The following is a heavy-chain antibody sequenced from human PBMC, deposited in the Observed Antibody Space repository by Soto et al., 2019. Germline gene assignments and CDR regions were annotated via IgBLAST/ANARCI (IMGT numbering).Heavy chain of an antibody. Sequence: SETLSLTCTVSGGSISSGDYYWSWIRQPPGKGLEWIGYIYYSGSTYYNPSLKSRVTISVDTSKNQFSLKLSSVTAADTAVYYCARELRGYSSSSTDWFDPWGQGTLVTVSS. CDR3: ARELRGYSSSSTDWFDP. CDR2: IYYSGST. V-gene: IGHV4-30-4*01. J-gene: IGHJ5*02. CDR1: GGSISSGDYY. D-gene: IGHD6-6*01.